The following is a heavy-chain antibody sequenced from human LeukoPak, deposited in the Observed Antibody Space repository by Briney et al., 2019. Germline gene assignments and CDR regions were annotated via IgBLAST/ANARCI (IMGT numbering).Heavy chain of an antibody. V-gene: IGHV4-30-4*01. Sequence: PSETLSLTCTVSGDSVTNDDVFWGWTRQPPGEGLEYIGYIYHSAGSYYNPSLKSRLTMSIDTSRNQFSLKLTSVTAADTAVYHCARGLRYIQSYVAEYWGLGTLVTVSS. CDR3: ARGLRYIQSYVAEY. CDR1: GDSVTNDDVF. CDR2: IYHSAGS. D-gene: IGHD3-10*01. J-gene: IGHJ4*02.